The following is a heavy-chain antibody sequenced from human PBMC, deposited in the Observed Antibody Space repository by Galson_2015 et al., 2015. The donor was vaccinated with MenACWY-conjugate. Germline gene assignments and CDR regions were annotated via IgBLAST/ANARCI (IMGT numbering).Heavy chain of an antibody. V-gene: IGHV3-23*05. CDR3: AKASFGVTIGEVFSFDS. CDR1: GFTFSTFG. J-gene: IGHJ3*01. Sequence: LKLSWAASGFTFSTFGISWVRQAPGKGLEWGAAISTSGSRPCYADSVEGRVIISRDNSDNRLYLQMSALRAEDTALYYCAKASFGVTIGEVFSFDSWGQGTMIIVSS. D-gene: IGHD3-3*01. CDR2: ISTSGSRP.